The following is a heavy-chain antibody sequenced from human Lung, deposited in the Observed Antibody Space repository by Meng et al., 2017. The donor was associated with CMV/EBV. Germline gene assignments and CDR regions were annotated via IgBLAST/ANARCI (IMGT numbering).Heavy chain of an antibody. J-gene: IGHJ1*01. CDR2: SPHRGSS. D-gene: IGHD3-10*01. CDR1: DDSTTNNNW. V-gene: IGHV4-4*02. CDR3: LRRSGGSV. Sequence: QVHLRESGPALVKPSETLSLTCAVSDDSTTNNNWWAWVRQPPGKGLEWIGESPHRGSSAYTPSLKRRVSMSIDKSKNHFSLKLTSVTAADTAVYHCLRRSGGSVWGQGTLVTVSS.